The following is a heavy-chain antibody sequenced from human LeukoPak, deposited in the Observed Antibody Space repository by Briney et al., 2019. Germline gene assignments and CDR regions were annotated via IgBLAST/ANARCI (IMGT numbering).Heavy chain of an antibody. J-gene: IGHJ4*02. V-gene: IGHV3-23*01. CDR3: ARREDDSSGYYVY. CDR2: ISGSGGST. CDR1: GFTFSSYA. Sequence: GGSLRLSCAASGFTFSSYAMSWVRQAPGKGLEWVSAISGSGGSTYYADSVKGRFTISRDNSKNTLYLQMNSLRAEDTAVYYCARREDDSSGYYVYWGQGTLVTVSS. D-gene: IGHD3-22*01.